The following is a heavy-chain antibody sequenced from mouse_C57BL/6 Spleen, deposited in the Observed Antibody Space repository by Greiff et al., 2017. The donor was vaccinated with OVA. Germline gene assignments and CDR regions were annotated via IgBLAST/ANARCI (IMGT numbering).Heavy chain of an antibody. CDR2: ISYDGSN. J-gene: IGHJ2*01. Sequence: EVKLVESGPGLVKPSQSLSLTCSVTGYSITSGYYWNWIRQFPGNKLEWMGYISYDGSNNYNPSLKNRISITRDTSKNQFFLKLNSVTTEDTATYYCARADYGSSYLDYWGQGTTLTVSS. CDR1: GYSITSGYY. V-gene: IGHV3-6*01. CDR3: ARADYGSSYLDY. D-gene: IGHD1-1*01.